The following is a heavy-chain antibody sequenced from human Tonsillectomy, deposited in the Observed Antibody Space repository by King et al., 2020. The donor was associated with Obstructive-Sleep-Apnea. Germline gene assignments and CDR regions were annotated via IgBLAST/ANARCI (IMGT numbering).Heavy chain of an antibody. CDR1: GFTFSDHY. J-gene: IGHJ6*02. CDR2: ISSSSTYT. D-gene: IGHD1-7*01. Sequence: VQLVESGGGLVKPGGSLRLSCAASGFTFSDHYMSWIRQAPGKGLEWVSYISSSSTYTNYADSVKGRCTISRDNAKNSLYLQMNSLRAEDTAVYYCSRWVWNYQRYYYGMDVWGHGTTVTVSS. CDR3: SRWVWNYQRYYYGMDV. V-gene: IGHV3-11*06.